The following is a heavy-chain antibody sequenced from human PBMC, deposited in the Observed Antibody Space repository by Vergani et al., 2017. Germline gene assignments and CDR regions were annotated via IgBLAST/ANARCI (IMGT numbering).Heavy chain of an antibody. CDR2: TYYRSKWYN. CDR1: GDSVSSNSAA. D-gene: IGHD6-13*01. J-gene: IGHJ6*04. CDR3: ARRGIAAASGSADRGLDV. Sequence: QVQLQQSGPGLVKPSQTLSLTCAISGDSVSSNSAAWNWIRQSPSRGLEWLGRTYYRSKWYNDYAVSVKSRITINPDTSKNQFSLKLSSVTAADTAVYYCARRGIAAASGSADRGLDVWGKGTTVTVSS. V-gene: IGHV6-1*01.